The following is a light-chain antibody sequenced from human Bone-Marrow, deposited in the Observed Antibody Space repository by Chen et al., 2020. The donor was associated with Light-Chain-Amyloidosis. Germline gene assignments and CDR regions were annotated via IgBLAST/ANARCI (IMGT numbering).Light chain of an antibody. J-gene: IGLJ3*02. CDR2: DVS. Sequence: SALPPPASVSGSPGQSITISCTGTSTDVGGYNYVSWYQQHPGKSPKLMIYDVSIRTSGVSNRFSGSKSGNTASLTISGLQAEDGADYYCSSYTSSSTLVFGGGTKLTVL. V-gene: IGLV2-14*01. CDR3: SSYTSSSTLV. CDR1: STDVGGYNY.